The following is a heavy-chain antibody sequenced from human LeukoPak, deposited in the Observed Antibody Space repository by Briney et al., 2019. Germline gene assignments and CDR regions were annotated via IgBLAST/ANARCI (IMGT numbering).Heavy chain of an antibody. CDR3: ASCRDGYNDAFDI. Sequence: PSETLSLTCHVSDDTITSYYWTCFRQPPGKGLEWIGYIYTSGSTNYNPSLKSRVTISVDTSKNQFSLKLSSVTAADTAVYYCASCRDGYNDAFDIWGQGTMVTVSS. CDR2: IYTSGST. D-gene: IGHD5-24*01. V-gene: IGHV4-4*09. CDR1: DDTITSYY. J-gene: IGHJ3*02.